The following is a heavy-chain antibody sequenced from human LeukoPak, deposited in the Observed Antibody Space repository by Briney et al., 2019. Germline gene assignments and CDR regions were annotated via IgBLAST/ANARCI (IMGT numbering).Heavy chain of an antibody. Sequence: GGSLRLSCAASGFTFSSYAMHWVRQAPGKGLEWVSGISWNSGSIGYADSVKGRFTISRDNAKNSLYLQMNSLRAEDTALYYCARDAAVTSYYFDYWGQGTLVTVSS. CDR2: ISWNSGSI. D-gene: IGHD3-9*01. CDR3: ARDAAVTSYYFDY. J-gene: IGHJ4*02. V-gene: IGHV3-9*01. CDR1: GFTFSSYA.